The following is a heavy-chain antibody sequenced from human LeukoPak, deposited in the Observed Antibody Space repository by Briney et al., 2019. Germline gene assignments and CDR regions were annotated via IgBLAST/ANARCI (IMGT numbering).Heavy chain of an antibody. CDR3: ARHAKNYYYYYGMDV. V-gene: IGHV4-34*01. CDR2: INHSGST. J-gene: IGHJ6*02. CDR1: GGSFSGYY. Sequence: SETLSLTCAVYGGSFSGYYWSWIRQPPGKGLEWIGEINHSGSTNYNPSLKSRVTISVDTSKNQFSLKLSSVTAADTAVYYCARHAKNYYYYYGMDVWGQGTTVTVSS.